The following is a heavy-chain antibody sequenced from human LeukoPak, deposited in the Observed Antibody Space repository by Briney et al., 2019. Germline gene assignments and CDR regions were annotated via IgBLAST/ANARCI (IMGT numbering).Heavy chain of an antibody. D-gene: IGHD3-3*01. CDR3: ARLTYYDFWSGYYTGGYFDY. V-gene: IGHV4-39*01. J-gene: IGHJ4*02. CDR2: IYYSGDT. CDR1: GGSISSSSYY. Sequence: SETLSLTCTVSGGSISSSSYYWGWIRQPPGKGLEWNGSIYYSGDTYYNPSLKSRVTISVDTSKNQFSLKLSSVTAADTALYYCARLTYYDFWSGYYTGGYFDYWGQGTLVTVSS.